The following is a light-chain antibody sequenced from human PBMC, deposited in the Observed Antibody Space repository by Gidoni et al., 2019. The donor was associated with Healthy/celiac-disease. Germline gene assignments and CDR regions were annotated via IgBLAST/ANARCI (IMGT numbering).Light chain of an antibody. V-gene: IGLV2-23*02. CDR1: SSDVGSYNL. CDR3: CSYAGSSPVV. J-gene: IGLJ2*01. Sequence: QSALTQPASVSGSPGQSITISCTGTSSDVGSYNLVSWYQQHPGKAPKPMIYEVSKRPSGVSNRFSGSKSGNTASLTISGLQAEDEADYYCCSYAGSSPVVFGGGTKLTVL. CDR2: EVS.